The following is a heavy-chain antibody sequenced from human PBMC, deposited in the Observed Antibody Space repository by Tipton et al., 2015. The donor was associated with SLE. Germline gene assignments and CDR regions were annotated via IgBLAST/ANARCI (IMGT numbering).Heavy chain of an antibody. Sequence: TLSLTCAVYGGSFSGYYWSWIRQPPGKGLEWIGEINHSGSTSYNPSLKSRVTISVDTSKNQFSLKLSSVTAADTAVYYCARGLVGGGGFDYWGQGTLVTVSS. CDR1: GGSFSGYY. D-gene: IGHD3-16*01. J-gene: IGHJ4*02. V-gene: IGHV4-34*01. CDR3: ARGLVGGGGFDY. CDR2: INHSGST.